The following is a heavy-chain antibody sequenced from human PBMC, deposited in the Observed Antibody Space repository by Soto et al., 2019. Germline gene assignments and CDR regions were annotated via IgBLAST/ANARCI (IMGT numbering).Heavy chain of an antibody. Sequence: GSLRLSCAVSGFPFSSFAMNWVRQAPGRGLEWVSFISDSGSTTYYADYVKGRFTISRDSAKNSLYLQMNSLRDEDTAVYFCARDPNGITDFDYWGQGTQVTVSS. CDR3: ARDPNGITDFDY. CDR1: GFPFSSFA. D-gene: IGHD2-8*01. V-gene: IGHV3-48*02. J-gene: IGHJ4*02. CDR2: ISDSGSTT.